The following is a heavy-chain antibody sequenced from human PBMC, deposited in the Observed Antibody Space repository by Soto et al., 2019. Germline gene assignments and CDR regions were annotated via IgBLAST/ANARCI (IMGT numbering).Heavy chain of an antibody. Sequence: VASVKVSCKASESTFMNYGISWVRQATGQGLEWMGWMNPNSGNTGYALKFQGRVSMTRNTSIYTVYLELSSLASDDTAVYYCVRMDSSGALNWFDPWGQGTLVTVSS. D-gene: IGHD1-26*01. CDR2: MNPNSGNT. J-gene: IGHJ5*02. CDR3: VRMDSSGALNWFDP. V-gene: IGHV1-8*01. CDR1: ESTFMNYG.